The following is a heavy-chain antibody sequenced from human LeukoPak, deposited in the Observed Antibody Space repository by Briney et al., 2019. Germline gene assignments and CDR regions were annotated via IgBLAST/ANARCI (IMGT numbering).Heavy chain of an antibody. CDR3: ARLYLDAFDI. CDR2: ISVSDSYK. D-gene: IGHD2-21*01. V-gene: IGHV3-21*01. Sequence: PGGSLRLSCAASGFTFSGHSMSWVRQAPGTGLEWVSSISVSDSYKYYADSVKGRFTISGDNAKSSLYLQMNSLTAEDTALYYCARLYLDAFDIWGQGTMVTVSS. J-gene: IGHJ3*02. CDR1: GFTFSGHS.